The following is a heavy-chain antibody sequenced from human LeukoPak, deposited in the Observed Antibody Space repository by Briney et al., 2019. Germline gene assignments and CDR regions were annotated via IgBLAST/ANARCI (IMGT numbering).Heavy chain of an antibody. CDR3: AKDAYGGATFFYYMDV. CDR1: GFTFDDYA. V-gene: IGHV3-9*01. Sequence: PGRSLRLSCAGSGFTFDDYAMYWVRQTPGKGLEWVSGISWNSGNIAYADFVGGRFTISRDNAKNSLSLQMNSLSDEDTAVYYCAKDAYGGATFFYYMDVWGKGTTVTVSS. J-gene: IGHJ6*03. D-gene: IGHD2/OR15-2a*01. CDR2: ISWNSGNI.